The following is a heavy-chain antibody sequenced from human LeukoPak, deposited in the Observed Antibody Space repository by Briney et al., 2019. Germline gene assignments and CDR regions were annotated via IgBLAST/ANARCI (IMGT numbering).Heavy chain of an antibody. CDR1: GYTFTSYG. J-gene: IGHJ4*02. Sequence: GASVKVSCKASGYTFTSYGISWVRQAPGQGLEWMGWISAYNGNTNCAQKLQGRVTMTTDTSTSTAYMELRSLRSDDTAVYYCARDGPSYYYGSGSRSGDYWGQGTLVTVSS. CDR3: ARDGPSYYYGSGSRSGDY. CDR2: ISAYNGNT. V-gene: IGHV1-18*01. D-gene: IGHD3-10*01.